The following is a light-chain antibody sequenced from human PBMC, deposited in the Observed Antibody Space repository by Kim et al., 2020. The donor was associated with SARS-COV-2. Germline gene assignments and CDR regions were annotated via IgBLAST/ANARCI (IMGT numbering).Light chain of an antibody. J-gene: IGLJ2*01. CDR3: SSYTSSNTLV. Sequence: GQSITISCAGTSSDVGAYDYVAWFQQHPGKGPKLILYDVTERPSGVSNRFSGSKSGNTASLTISGLQTEDEADYYCSSYTSSNTLVFGGGTQLTVL. CDR2: DVT. V-gene: IGLV2-14*03. CDR1: SSDVGAYDY.